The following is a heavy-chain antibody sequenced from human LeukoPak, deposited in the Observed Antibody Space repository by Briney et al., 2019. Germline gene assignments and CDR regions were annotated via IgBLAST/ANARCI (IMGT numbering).Heavy chain of an antibody. Sequence: SETLSLTCAVYGGSFSGYYWSWIRQPPGKGLEWIGRIYTSGSTNYNPSLKSRVTMSVDTSKNQFSLKLSSVTAADTAVYYCARDFGSYGVDYWGQGTLVTVSS. D-gene: IGHD5-18*01. CDR3: ARDFGSYGVDY. CDR2: IYTSGST. CDR1: GGSFSGYY. J-gene: IGHJ4*02. V-gene: IGHV4-59*10.